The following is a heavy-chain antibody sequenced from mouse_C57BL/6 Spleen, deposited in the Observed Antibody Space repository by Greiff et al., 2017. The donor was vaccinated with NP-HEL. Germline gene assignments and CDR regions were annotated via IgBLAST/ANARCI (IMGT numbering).Heavy chain of an antibody. CDR2: IYPGSGNT. D-gene: IGHD2-12*01. Sequence: QVQLKESGAELVRPGASVTLSCKASGYTITDYYINWVKQRPGQGLEWIARIYPGSGNTYYNEKFKGKATLTADKSSSTAYMQLSSLTYEDSAVYFCARDYSLFAYWGQGTLVTVSA. CDR1: GYTITDYY. CDR3: ARDYSLFAY. V-gene: IGHV1-76*01. J-gene: IGHJ3*01.